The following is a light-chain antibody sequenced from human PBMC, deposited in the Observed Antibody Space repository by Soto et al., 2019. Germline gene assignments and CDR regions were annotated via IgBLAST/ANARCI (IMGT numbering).Light chain of an antibody. CDR1: SSDVGDGDF. CDR3: CSYTRRYPWV. Sequence: QSALTQPASVSGSPRQSITISCTGTSSDVGDGDFVSWYQQRPGNAPKLMIYKVSNRPSGVSNRFSGSKSGNTASLTISGLQAEDEADYYCCSYTRRYPWVFGGGTKLTVL. J-gene: IGLJ3*02. V-gene: IGLV2-14*01. CDR2: KVS.